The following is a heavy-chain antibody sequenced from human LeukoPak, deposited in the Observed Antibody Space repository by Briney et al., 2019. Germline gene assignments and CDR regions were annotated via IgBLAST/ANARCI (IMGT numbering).Heavy chain of an antibody. V-gene: IGHV4-30-2*01. CDR1: GGSISSGGYS. CDR2: IYHSGST. Sequence: SQTLSLTCAVSGGSISSGGYSWSWIRQPPGKGLEWIGYIYHSGSTYYNPSLKSRVTISVDRSKNRFSLKLSSVTAADTAVYYCARADNWNYGYYGMDVWGQGTTVTVSS. CDR3: ARADNWNYGYYGMDV. J-gene: IGHJ6*02. D-gene: IGHD1-20*01.